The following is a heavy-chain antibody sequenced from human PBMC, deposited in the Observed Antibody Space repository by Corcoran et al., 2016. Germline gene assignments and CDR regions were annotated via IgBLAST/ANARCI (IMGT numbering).Heavy chain of an antibody. Sequence: QVQLVQSGAEVKKPGASVKVSCKASGYTFTGYYMHWVRQAPGQGLEWMGWINPNSGGTNYAQKFQGRVTMTRDTSISTAYMELSRLRSDDTAVYYCATTSGMSSRRFPDYYYYGMDVWGQGTTVTVSS. V-gene: IGHV1-2*02. J-gene: IGHJ6*02. CDR1: GYTFTGYY. CDR2: INPNSGGT. D-gene: IGHD1-26*01. CDR3: ATTSGMSSRRFPDYYYYGMDV.